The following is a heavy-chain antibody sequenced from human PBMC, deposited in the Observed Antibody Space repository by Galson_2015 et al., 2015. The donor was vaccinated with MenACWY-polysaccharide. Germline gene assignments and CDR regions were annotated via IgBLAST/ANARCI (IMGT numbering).Heavy chain of an antibody. Sequence: SVKVSCKASGYTFTDYAMHWVRQAPGQGLEWMGWINAANGYTKYSQRFQGRVTITMDTSATTVYMELSNLRSEDAGIYYCANSLSASWSGSYRGQGTLVAVSS. CDR3: ANSLSASWSGSY. CDR2: INAANGYT. CDR1: GYTFTDYA. V-gene: IGHV1-3*01. D-gene: IGHD3-3*01. J-gene: IGHJ4*02.